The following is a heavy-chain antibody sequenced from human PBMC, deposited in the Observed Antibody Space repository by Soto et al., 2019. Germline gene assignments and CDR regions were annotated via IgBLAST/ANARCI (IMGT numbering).Heavy chain of an antibody. J-gene: IGHJ5*02. Sequence: LSLTCTVSGGSISSSSYYWGWIRQPPGKGLEWIGSIYYSGSTYYNPSLKSRVTISVDTSKNQFSLKLSSVTAADTAVYYCARGGGDYYGSGSYYNVHWFDPWGQGTLVTVSS. CDR2: IYYSGST. CDR1: GGSISSSSYY. D-gene: IGHD3-10*01. CDR3: ARGGGDYYGSGSYYNVHWFDP. V-gene: IGHV4-39*01.